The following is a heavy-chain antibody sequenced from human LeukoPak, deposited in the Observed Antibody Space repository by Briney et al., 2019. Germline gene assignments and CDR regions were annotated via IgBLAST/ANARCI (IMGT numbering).Heavy chain of an antibody. J-gene: IGHJ4*02. CDR3: ARGGVPRSQDYFDY. D-gene: IGHD3-16*01. CDR2: IIPIFGTA. V-gene: IGHV1-69*06. CDR1: GGTFSSYA. Sequence: SVKVSCKASGGTFSSYAISWVRQAPGQGLEWMGGIIPIFGTANYAQKFQGRVTITADKSTSTAYMELSSLRSEDTAVYYCARGGVPRSQDYFDYWGQGTLVTVSS.